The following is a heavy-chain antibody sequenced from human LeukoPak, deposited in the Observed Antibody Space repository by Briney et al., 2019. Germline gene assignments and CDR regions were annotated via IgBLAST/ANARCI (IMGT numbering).Heavy chain of an antibody. V-gene: IGHV5-51*01. Sequence: GESPKISCKGSGYMFTSHWIGWVRQMPGKGLEWMGIIYPGDSETIYSPSFQGQVTISADKSISTAYLQWSSLKASDSAMYYCVRRGLIAAAGTDWFDPWGQGTLVTVSS. CDR1: GYMFTSHW. D-gene: IGHD6-13*01. CDR3: VRRGLIAAAGTDWFDP. J-gene: IGHJ5*02. CDR2: IYPGDSET.